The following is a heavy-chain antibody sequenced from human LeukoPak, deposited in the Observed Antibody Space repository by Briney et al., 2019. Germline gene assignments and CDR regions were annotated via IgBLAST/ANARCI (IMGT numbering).Heavy chain of an antibody. D-gene: IGHD3-10*01. CDR2: ISSSSSYI. J-gene: IGHJ4*02. V-gene: IGHV3-21*01. CDR1: GFTFSSYS. Sequence: GGSLRLSCAASGFTFSSYSMNWVRQAPGKGPEWVSSISSSSSYIYYADSVKGRFTISRDNAKNSPYLQMNSLRAEDTAVYYCARDLTMVRGGLSTDYWGQGTLVTVSS. CDR3: ARDLTMVRGGLSTDY.